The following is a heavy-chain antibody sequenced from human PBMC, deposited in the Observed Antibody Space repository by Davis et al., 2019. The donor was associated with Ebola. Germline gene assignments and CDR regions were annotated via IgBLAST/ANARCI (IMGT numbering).Heavy chain of an antibody. J-gene: IGHJ5*02. CDR2: INHSGST. D-gene: IGHD2-2*01. CDR3: ARGRGCSSTSCLRWFDP. Sequence: PSETLSLTCTVSGGSISSYYWSWIRQPPGKGLEWIGEINHSGSTNYNPSLKSRVTISVDTSKNQFSLKLSSVTAADTAVYYCARGRGCSSTSCLRWFDPWGQGTLVTVSS. CDR1: GGSISSYY. V-gene: IGHV4-34*01.